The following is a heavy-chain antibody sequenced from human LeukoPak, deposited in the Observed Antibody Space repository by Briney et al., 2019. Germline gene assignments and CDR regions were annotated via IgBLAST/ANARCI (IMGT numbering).Heavy chain of an antibody. J-gene: IGHJ4*02. CDR1: SSGDYY. Sequence: SSGDYYMSWIRQAPGKGLEWVSGISWNSGSIGYADSVKGRFTISRDNAKNSLYLQMNSLRAEDTALYYCAKGSGGSYYYFDYWGQGTLVTVSS. V-gene: IGHV3-9*01. CDR2: ISWNSGSI. D-gene: IGHD1-26*01. CDR3: AKGSGGSYYYFDY.